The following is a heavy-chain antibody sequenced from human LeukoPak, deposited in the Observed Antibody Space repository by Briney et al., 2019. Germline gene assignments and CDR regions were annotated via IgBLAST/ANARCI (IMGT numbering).Heavy chain of an antibody. D-gene: IGHD4-17*01. Sequence: ASVKVSCKASGYTFTGYYMHWVRQAPGQGLGWMGWINPNSGGTNYAQKFQGRVTMTRDTSISTAYMELSRLRSDDTAVYYCANSHDPTVTTPVGYWGQGTLVTVSS. CDR3: ANSHDPTVTTPVGY. J-gene: IGHJ4*02. V-gene: IGHV1-2*02. CDR2: INPNSGGT. CDR1: GYTFTGYY.